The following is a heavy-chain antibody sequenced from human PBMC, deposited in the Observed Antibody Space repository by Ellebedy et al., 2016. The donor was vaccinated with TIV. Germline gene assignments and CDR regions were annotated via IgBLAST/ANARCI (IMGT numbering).Heavy chain of an antibody. CDR2: IYYRGST. D-gene: IGHD3-10*01. Sequence: MPSETLSLTCTVSGGSIGSVDFYWSWIRQPPGRGLEWIGYIYYRGSTYYNPSLRSRVTISLDTSRNQFSLKLNSVTAADAAVYYCARRRDRGGLYAFDVWGQGTMVTVSS. V-gene: IGHV4-30-4*01. CDR3: ARRRDRGGLYAFDV. CDR1: GGSIGSVDFY. J-gene: IGHJ3*01.